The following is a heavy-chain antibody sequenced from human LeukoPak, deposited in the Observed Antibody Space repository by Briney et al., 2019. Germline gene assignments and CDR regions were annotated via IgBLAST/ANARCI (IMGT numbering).Heavy chain of an antibody. V-gene: IGHV4-34*01. D-gene: IGHD3-10*01. J-gene: IGHJ4*02. CDR1: CGSFSVYY. CDR3: ARGVYYGSGSYYRIDY. Sequence: SETLSLTCAVYCGSFSVYYWSWIRQPPGKGLEWIGEINHSGSTNYNPSLKSRVTISVDTAKNQSSLKLSSVTAADTAVYYCARGVYYGSGSYYRIDYWSQGTPVTVSS. CDR2: INHSGST.